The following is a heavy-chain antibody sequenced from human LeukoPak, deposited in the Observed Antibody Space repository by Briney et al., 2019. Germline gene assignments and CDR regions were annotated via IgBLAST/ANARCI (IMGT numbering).Heavy chain of an antibody. J-gene: IGHJ4*02. CDR2: IYYSGST. Sequence: SETLSLTCTVSGGSISSYYWSWIRQHPGKGLEWIGYIYYSGSTYYNPSLKSRVTISVDTSKNQFSLKLSSVTAADTAVYYCARGYDWNSHFDYWGQGTLVTVSS. CDR1: GGSISSYY. V-gene: IGHV4-59*06. CDR3: ARGYDWNSHFDY. D-gene: IGHD1-7*01.